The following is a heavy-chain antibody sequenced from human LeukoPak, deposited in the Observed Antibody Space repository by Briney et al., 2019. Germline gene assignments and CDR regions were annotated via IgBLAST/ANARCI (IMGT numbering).Heavy chain of an antibody. J-gene: IGHJ4*02. CDR2: ICYSGST. CDR3: AREDPYCSGGSCYN. D-gene: IGHD2-15*01. V-gene: IGHV4-59*01. CDR1: GGSISSYY. Sequence: SETLSLTCTVSGGSISSYYWSWIRQPPGKGLEWIGYICYSGSTNYNPSLKSRVTISVDTSKNQFSLKLSSVTAADTAVYYCAREDPYCSGGSCYNWGQGTLVTVSS.